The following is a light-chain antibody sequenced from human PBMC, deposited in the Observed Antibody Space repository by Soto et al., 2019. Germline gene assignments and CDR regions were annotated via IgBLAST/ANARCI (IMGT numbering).Light chain of an antibody. CDR2: DVS. Sequence: DIQMTQFPSTLSASVGDRVTITCRASQNIGSWLAWYQQKPGKAPKVLIYDVSNLETGVPSRFSGSGSGTEFTLTINSLQPDDFATYYCQQYKSYWTFGQGTKVDIK. V-gene: IGKV1-5*01. CDR3: QQYKSYWT. CDR1: QNIGSW. J-gene: IGKJ1*01.